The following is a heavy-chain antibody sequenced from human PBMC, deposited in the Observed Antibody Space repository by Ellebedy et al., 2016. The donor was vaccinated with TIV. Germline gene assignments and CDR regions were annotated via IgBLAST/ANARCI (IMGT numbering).Heavy chain of an antibody. CDR1: GFTFSIYW. D-gene: IGHD6-13*01. J-gene: IGHJ4*02. CDR3: ASLGYSSSWSSKPPSDY. V-gene: IGHV3-7*01. Sequence: GESLKISCVTSGFTFSIYWMSWVRQAPGKGLEWVANTDHDGRVKFYVDSVEGRFTISRDNSKNTLYLQMNSLRADDTALYYCASLGYSSSWSSKPPSDYWGQGTLVTVSS. CDR2: TDHDGRVK.